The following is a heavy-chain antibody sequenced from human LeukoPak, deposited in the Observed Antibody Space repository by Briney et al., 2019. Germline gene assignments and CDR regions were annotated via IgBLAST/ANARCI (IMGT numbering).Heavy chain of an antibody. CDR3: VKRTMAGVLERRTYYFDY. D-gene: IGHD2-2*01. V-gene: IGHV3-23*01. Sequence: GGSLRLSCAASGFTFSSYWMHWVRQAPGKGLVWVSIISGSGLNAYYADSVKGRFTISRDNSKSTLFLQMNSLRAEDTALYYCVKRTMAGVLERRTYYFDYWGQGSLVTVSP. CDR1: GFTFSSYW. CDR2: ISGSGLNA. J-gene: IGHJ4*02.